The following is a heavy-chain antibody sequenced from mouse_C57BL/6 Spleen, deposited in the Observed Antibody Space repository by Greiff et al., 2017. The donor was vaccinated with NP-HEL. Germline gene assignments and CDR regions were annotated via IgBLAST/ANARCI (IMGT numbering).Heavy chain of an antibody. D-gene: IGHD4-1*02. Sequence: EVQLQQSGPELVKPGASVKISCKASGYTFADYYMNWVKQSHGKSLEWIGDINPNNGGTSYNQKFKGKATLTVDKSSSTAYMELRSLTSEDSAVYYCAKESPTGLFDYWGQGTTLTVSS. CDR3: AKESPTGLFDY. J-gene: IGHJ2*01. CDR2: INPNNGGT. CDR1: GYTFADYY. V-gene: IGHV1-26*01.